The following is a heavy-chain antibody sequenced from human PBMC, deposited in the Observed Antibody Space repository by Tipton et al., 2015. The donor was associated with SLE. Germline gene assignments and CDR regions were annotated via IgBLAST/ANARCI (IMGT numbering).Heavy chain of an antibody. D-gene: IGHD6-13*01. CDR3: ARDFRAVAGRFFYYYMDV. CDR1: GVSITNYHSY. V-gene: IGHV4-61*02. CDR2: IYFPGRT. Sequence: TLSLTCSVSGVSITNYHSYWDWFRQTAGKGLEWIGRIYFPGRTYYNPSVKSRVTIALDTSKNEFSLEMTSVTTADTGVYYCARDFRAVAGRFFYYYMDVWGKGTTVTV. J-gene: IGHJ6*03.